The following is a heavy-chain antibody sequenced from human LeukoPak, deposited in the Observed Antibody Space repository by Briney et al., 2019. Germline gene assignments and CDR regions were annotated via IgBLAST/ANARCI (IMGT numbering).Heavy chain of an antibody. D-gene: IGHD3-10*01. V-gene: IGHV1-2*02. CDR1: GYTFTGYY. Sequence: ASVKVSCKASGYTFTGYYMHWVREAPGQGLEWMGWINPNSGGTNYAQKFQGRGTMTRDTAISTAYMELSRLRSDDTAVYYCARDGGTMVRGVYDWFDPWGQGTLVSVSS. CDR2: INPNSGGT. J-gene: IGHJ5*02. CDR3: ARDGGTMVRGVYDWFDP.